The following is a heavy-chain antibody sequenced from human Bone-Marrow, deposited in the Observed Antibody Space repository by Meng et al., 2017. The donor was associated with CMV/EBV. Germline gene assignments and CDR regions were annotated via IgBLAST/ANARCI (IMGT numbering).Heavy chain of an antibody. V-gene: IGHV1-18*01. Sequence: ASVKVSCKASGYTFTTYGISWVRQAPGHGLEWMGWISAYNGNTNYTQKFQGRVTMTTDTSTSTAYMELRSLRSDDTALYYCARDVVVVPPAIKFRGYYGMDVWGQGTTVTVSS. CDR2: ISAYNGNT. CDR3: ARDVVVVPPAIKFRGYYGMDV. CDR1: GYTFTTYG. D-gene: IGHD2-2*02. J-gene: IGHJ6*02.